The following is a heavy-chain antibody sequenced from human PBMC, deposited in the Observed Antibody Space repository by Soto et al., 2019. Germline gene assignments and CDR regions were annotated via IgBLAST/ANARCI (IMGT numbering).Heavy chain of an antibody. J-gene: IGHJ4*02. CDR3: ARPVEMATISRSYLFY. D-gene: IGHD5-12*01. CDR2: IIPIFGTA. CDR1: EGTFSNYA. V-gene: IGHV1-69*01. Sequence: QVQLVQSGAEVKKPGSSVKVSCKASEGTFSNYAINWVRQAPGQGLEWMGGIIPIFGTANYAQKFQGRVTITADESTSTAYLDLSTLRSEDTAVYYCARPVEMATISRSYLFYWGQGTLVTVSS.